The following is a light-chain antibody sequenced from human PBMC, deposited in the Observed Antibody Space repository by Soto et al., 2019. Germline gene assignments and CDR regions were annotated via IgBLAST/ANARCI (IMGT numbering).Light chain of an antibody. CDR1: QSVSRNF. Sequence: EIVLTQSPGTLSFSPGERATLSCRASQSVSRNFIDWYQQKPGQAPRLLIYGASTRATGSPDRFSGSGSGTDFTLTINRLEPEDFAVYHCQLYGDSGITFGGGTKVEIK. CDR3: QLYGDSGIT. CDR2: GAS. V-gene: IGKV3-20*01. J-gene: IGKJ4*01.